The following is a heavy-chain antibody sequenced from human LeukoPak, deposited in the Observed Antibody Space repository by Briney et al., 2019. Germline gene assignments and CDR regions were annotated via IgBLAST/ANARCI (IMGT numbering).Heavy chain of an antibody. D-gene: IGHD3-9*01. CDR2: ISYDGSNK. CDR3: ARVSYYDILTGPIRFDP. CDR1: GFTFSSYA. Sequence: GGSLRLPCAASGFTFSSYAMHWVRQAPGKGLEWVAVISYDGSNKYYADPVKGRFTISRDNSKNTLYLQMNSLRTEDTAVYYCARVSYYDILTGPIRFDPWGQGTLVTVSS. J-gene: IGHJ5*02. V-gene: IGHV3-30*04.